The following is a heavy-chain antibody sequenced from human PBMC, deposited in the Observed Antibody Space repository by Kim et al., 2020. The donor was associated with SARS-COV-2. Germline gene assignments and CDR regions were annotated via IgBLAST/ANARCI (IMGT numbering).Heavy chain of an antibody. Sequence: YSPSFQGQVTISADKSISTAYLQWSSLKASDTAMYYCARLRDMVRRTMDVWGQGTTVTVSS. V-gene: IGHV5-51*01. CDR3: ARLRDMVRRTMDV. J-gene: IGHJ6*02. D-gene: IGHD3-10*01.